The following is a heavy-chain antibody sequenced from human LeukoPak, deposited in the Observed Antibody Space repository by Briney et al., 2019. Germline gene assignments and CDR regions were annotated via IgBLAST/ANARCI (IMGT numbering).Heavy chain of an antibody. CDR1: RFTFSTYW. D-gene: IGHD3-22*01. V-gene: IGHV3-74*01. CDR3: ARGNKYYYDSSGYYY. CDR2: INSDGSST. Sequence: GGSLRLSCAASRFTFSTYWMHWVRQAPGKGLVWVSRINSDGSSTGYADSVKGQFTISRDNAKNTLYLQMNSLRAEDTAVYYCARGNKYYYDSSGYYYWGQGTLVTVSS. J-gene: IGHJ4*02.